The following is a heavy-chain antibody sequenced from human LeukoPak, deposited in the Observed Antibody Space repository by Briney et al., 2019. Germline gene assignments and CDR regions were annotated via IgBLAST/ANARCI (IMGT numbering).Heavy chain of an antibody. CDR2: IYYSGST. CDR1: GGSISSGGYY. V-gene: IGHV4-31*03. CDR3: ARGSPIAAAGTEVGFYYGMDV. D-gene: IGHD6-13*01. Sequence: SQTLSLTCTVSGGSISSGGYYWSWIRQHPGKGLEWIGYIYYSGSTHYNPSLKSRVTISVDTSKNQFSLKLSSVTAADTAVYYCARGSPIAAAGTEVGFYYGMDVWGQGTTVTVSS. J-gene: IGHJ6*02.